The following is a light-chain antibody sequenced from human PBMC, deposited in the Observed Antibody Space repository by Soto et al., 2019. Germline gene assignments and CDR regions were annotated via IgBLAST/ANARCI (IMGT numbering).Light chain of an antibody. Sequence: EIVLTQSPDTLSLSPGERATLSCRASESVSTYLAWYQQKPGQAPRLLTYDASNRVAGIPGRFSGSRSGTDFTLNISSLEPEDFAVYYCQQRSNWPLTFGGGTKVDIK. J-gene: IGKJ4*01. V-gene: IGKV3-11*01. CDR1: ESVSTY. CDR3: QQRSNWPLT. CDR2: DAS.